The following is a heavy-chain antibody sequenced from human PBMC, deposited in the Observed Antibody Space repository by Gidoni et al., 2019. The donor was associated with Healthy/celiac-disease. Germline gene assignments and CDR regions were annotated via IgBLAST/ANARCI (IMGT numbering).Heavy chain of an antibody. V-gene: IGHV1-69*01. CDR3: ATSTYYDFWSGSMGY. J-gene: IGHJ4*02. CDR1: GGTFSSYA. Sequence: QVQLVQSGAEVKKPGSSVKVSCKASGGTFSSYAIRWVRQAPGQGLEWMGGIIPIFGTANYAQKCQGRVTITADESTSTAYMELSSLRSEDTAVYYCATSTYYDFWSGSMGYWGQGTLVTVSS. D-gene: IGHD3-3*01. CDR2: IIPIFGTA.